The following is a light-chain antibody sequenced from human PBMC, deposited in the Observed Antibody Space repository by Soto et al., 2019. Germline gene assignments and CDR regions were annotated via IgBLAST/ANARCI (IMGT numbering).Light chain of an antibody. Sequence: IVLTQSPGTLSLSPGETATLSCRASQIIKTFYFGWYQQKPGQSPRLLIYGVYSRATGTPDGFSGSGSGTDFTLTISRLEPEDSAVYYCQFYGSSLITFGQGTRLEIK. V-gene: IGKV3-20*01. CDR3: QFYGSSLIT. CDR1: QIIKTFY. CDR2: GVY. J-gene: IGKJ5*01.